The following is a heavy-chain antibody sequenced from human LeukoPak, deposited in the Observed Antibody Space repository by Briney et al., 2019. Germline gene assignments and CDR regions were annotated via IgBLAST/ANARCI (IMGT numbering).Heavy chain of an antibody. CDR3: ARGHYYASGRLDY. CDR1: GPSISNSY. D-gene: IGHD3-10*01. CDR2: FFYGGSP. V-gene: IGHV4-59*01. J-gene: IGHJ4*02. Sequence: SETLSLTCAASGPSISNSYGTWIRQSPGKGLEWIGYFFYGGSPNYNPSLKSRVTMSVDTSKSQFSLRLNSVTDADTAVYYCARGHYYASGRLDYWGQGTLVTVSS.